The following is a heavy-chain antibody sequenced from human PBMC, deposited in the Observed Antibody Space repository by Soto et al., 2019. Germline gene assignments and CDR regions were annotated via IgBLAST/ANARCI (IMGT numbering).Heavy chain of an antibody. CDR1: GGSISGSGYY. D-gene: IGHD3-16*02. CDR2: IYYTGTT. V-gene: IGHV4-39*07. CDR3: ARDRWTARANWFDP. Sequence: SETLSLTCTVSGGSISGSGYYWGWIRQPPGKGLEWVGTIYYTGTTYYNPSLKTRLTISVDRSKKQFSLKVTSVTAADTAVYYCARDRWTARANWFDPWGQGTLVTVSS. J-gene: IGHJ5*02.